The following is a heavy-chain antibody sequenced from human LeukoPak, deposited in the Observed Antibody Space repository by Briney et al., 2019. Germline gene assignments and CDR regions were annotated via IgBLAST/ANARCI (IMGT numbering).Heavy chain of an antibody. CDR1: GFTFNSYG. J-gene: IGHJ4*02. CDR3: AKASHYDFWSAYGD. CDR2: IRYDGNNK. Sequence: GGSLRLSCAASGFTFNSYGVHWVRRAPGKGLEWVAFIRYDGNNKYYADSVKGRFTISRDNSKNTLYLQVNSLRAEDTAVYYCAKASHYDFWSAYGDWGQGTLVTVSS. V-gene: IGHV3-30*02. D-gene: IGHD3-3*01.